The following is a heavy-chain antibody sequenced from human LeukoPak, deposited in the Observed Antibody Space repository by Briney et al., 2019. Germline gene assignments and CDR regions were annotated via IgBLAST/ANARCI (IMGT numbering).Heavy chain of an antibody. CDR2: IRNSGIT. Sequence: SPETLSRTCTVSTRSLPTYYWRWIRQPPGKGLEWIGFIRNSGITNYNPSLKSRITISAETSKNQFSLKLSSVTAAGTAVYYWARLVYDTSDYYYFDHWGQGTLVTVSS. V-gene: IGHV4-59*08. CDR1: TRSLPTYY. J-gene: IGHJ4*02. D-gene: IGHD3-22*01. CDR3: ARLVYDTSDYYYFDH.